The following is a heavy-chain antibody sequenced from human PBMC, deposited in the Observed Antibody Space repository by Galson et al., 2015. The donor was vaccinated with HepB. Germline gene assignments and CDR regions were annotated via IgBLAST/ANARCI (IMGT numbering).Heavy chain of an antibody. V-gene: IGHV1-69*06. CDR2: IIPVFGTT. J-gene: IGHJ4*02. CDR3: AIYYSSLDSSSWDFDY. Sequence: SVKVSCKASGGTFSNYAISWVRQAPGQGLEWMGGIIPVFGTTYYAQKFQGRVTITADISTNTAYLELSSLTSDDTAVFYCAIYYSSLDSSSWDFDYWGQGTLVTVSS. D-gene: IGHD6-13*01. CDR1: GGTFSNYA.